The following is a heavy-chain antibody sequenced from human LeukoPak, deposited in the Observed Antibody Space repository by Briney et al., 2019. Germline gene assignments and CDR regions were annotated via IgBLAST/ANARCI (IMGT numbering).Heavy chain of an antibody. CDR1: GDSVSSNSAS. Sequence: SQTLSLTCAISGDSVSSNSASWNWIRQSPSRGLEWLGRTYYRSKWYSEYAGSVRGRITINADTSKNQFSLQLYSVTPDDTAVYYCARDSVLDDFWSGYYTSSFPKAFDIWGQGTMVTVSS. J-gene: IGHJ3*02. V-gene: IGHV6-1*01. D-gene: IGHD3-3*01. CDR3: ARDSVLDDFWSGYYTSSFPKAFDI. CDR2: TYYRSKWYS.